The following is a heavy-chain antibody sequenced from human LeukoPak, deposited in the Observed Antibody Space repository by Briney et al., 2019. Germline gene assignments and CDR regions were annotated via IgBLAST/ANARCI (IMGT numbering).Heavy chain of an antibody. J-gene: IGHJ4*02. V-gene: IGHV3-30*03. D-gene: IGHD3-3*01. CDR1: GFTFSRHG. CDR2: ISNDGSRK. CDR3: ARDRAWNYFDY. Sequence: GRSLRLSCAPSGFTFSRHGMHWVRQAPGKGLERVAIISNDGSRKYYGHSVEGRFTISRDNSKNTLYLQMDSLRAEDTAVYYCARDRAWNYFDYWGQGTLVTVSS.